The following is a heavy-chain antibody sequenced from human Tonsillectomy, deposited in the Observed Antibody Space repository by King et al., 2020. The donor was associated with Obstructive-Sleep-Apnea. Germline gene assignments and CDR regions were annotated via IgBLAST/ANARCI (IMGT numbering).Heavy chain of an antibody. CDR1: GGSISSSSYY. V-gene: IGHV4-39*07. J-gene: IGHJ5*02. CDR3: ARRYGDYVLSWFDP. CDR2: IYYSGST. Sequence: LQLQESGPGLVKPSETLSLTCTVSGGSISSSSYYWGGIRQPPGKGLEWIGSIYYSGSTYYNPSLKSRVTISVDTSKNQFSLKLSSVTAAATAVYYCARRYGDYVLSWFDPWGQGTLVTVSS. D-gene: IGHD4-17*01.